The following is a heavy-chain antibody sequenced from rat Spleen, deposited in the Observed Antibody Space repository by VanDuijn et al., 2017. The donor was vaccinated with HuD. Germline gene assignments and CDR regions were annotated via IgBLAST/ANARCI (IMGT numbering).Heavy chain of an antibody. CDR3: ARRYYSGFDD. Sequence: EVQLVESGGGLVQPGRSLRLSCAASGFTFSNSGMHWIRQAPTKGLEWVAFISAAGGNSYYRDSVKGRFTISRDNAKNTLYLQMDSLRSDDTATYYCARRYYSGFDDWGQGVMVTVSS. CDR2: ISAAGGNS. J-gene: IGHJ2*01. D-gene: IGHD1-1*01. CDR1: GFTFSNSG. V-gene: IGHV5S13*01.